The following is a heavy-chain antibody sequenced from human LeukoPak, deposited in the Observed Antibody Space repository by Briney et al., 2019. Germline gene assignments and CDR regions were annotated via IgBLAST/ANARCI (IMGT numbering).Heavy chain of an antibody. CDR3: AREVERYSSGWADY. J-gene: IGHJ4*02. CDR1: GGSISSGSYY. CDR2: IYTSGST. Sequence: SETLSLTCTVSGGSISSGSYYWRWIRQPAGKGLEWIGRIYTSGSTNYNPSLKSRVTISVDTSKNQFSLKLSSVTAADTAVYYCAREVERYSSGWADYWGQGTLVTVSS. V-gene: IGHV4-61*02. D-gene: IGHD6-19*01.